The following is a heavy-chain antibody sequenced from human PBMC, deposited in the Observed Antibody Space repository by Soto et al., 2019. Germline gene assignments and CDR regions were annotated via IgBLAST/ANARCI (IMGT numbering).Heavy chain of an antibody. J-gene: IGHJ4*02. CDR3: AREGASSCGVAIYY. CDR2: IYWDDDK. Sequence: SGPTLVNPTQTLTLTCSCSGFSISADGVGVGWIRQPPGKALEWLALIYWDDDKRYSPPLKSRLTITKATSKNQVVLTMTNMDPVDTATYYCAREGASSCGVAIYYWGQGTLVTVSS. V-gene: IGHV2-5*02. D-gene: IGHD2-15*01. CDR1: GFSISADGVG.